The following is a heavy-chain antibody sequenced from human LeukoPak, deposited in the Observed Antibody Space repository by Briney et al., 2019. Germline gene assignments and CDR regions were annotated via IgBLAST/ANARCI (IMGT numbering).Heavy chain of an antibody. V-gene: IGHV3-21*01. D-gene: IGHD6-13*01. Sequence: PGGSLRLSCAASGFTFSSYSMNWVRQAPGKGLEWVSSISSSSSYIYYADSVKGRFTISRDNAKNSLYLQMNSLRAEDTAVYYCARPPYSSSWLDAFDIWGQGTMVTVSS. CDR2: ISSSSSYI. CDR3: ARPPYSSSWLDAFDI. J-gene: IGHJ3*02. CDR1: GFTFSSYS.